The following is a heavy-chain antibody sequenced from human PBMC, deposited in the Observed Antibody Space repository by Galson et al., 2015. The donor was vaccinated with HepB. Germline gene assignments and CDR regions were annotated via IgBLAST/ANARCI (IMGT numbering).Heavy chain of an antibody. D-gene: IGHD5-18*01. V-gene: IGHV4-31*02. J-gene: IGHJ4*02. Sequence: GSLGSGSYYWSWIRQHPGKGLEWIGYTHYSGSTYYNPSLRGRLTISEGMSKNQFSLKLSSVTAADTAIYYCARGSEDNYGSFDYWGQGTLVTVSS. CDR2: THYSGST. CDR3: ARGSEDNYGSFDY. CDR1: GSLGSGSYY.